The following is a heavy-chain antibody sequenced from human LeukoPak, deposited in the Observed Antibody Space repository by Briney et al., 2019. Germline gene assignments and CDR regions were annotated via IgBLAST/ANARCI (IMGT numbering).Heavy chain of an antibody. J-gene: IGHJ6*04. CDR3: AELGITMIGGV. D-gene: IGHD3-10*02. CDR1: GFTFYNSA. Sequence: GGSLRLSCAASGFTFYNSAMNWVRQAPGKGLEWVSYISSSGSTIYYADSVKGRFTISRDNAKNSLYLQMNSLRAEDTAVYYCAELGITMIGGVWGKGTTVTISS. V-gene: IGHV3-48*03. CDR2: ISSSGSTI.